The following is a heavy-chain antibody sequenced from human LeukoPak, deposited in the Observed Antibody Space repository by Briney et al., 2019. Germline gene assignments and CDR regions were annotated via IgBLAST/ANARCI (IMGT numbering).Heavy chain of an antibody. D-gene: IGHD2-21*01. CDR1: GYLFTSYY. CDR2: INPSGGST. CDR3: ASGGLGGDYYYYYYYMDV. J-gene: IGHJ6*03. V-gene: IGHV1-46*01. Sequence: GASVKVSCKASGYLFTSYYMHWVRQAPGQGLEWMGIINPSGGSTSYAQKFQGRVTMTRDTSTSTVYMELSSLRSEDTAVYYCASGGLGGDYYYYYYYMDVWGKGTTFTVSS.